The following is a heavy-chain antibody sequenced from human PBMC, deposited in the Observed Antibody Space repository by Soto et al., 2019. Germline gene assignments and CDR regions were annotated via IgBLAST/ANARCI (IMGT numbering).Heavy chain of an antibody. CDR3: ARVWGDIVVAVTSYFDS. V-gene: IGHV1-3*01. Sequence: ASVKVSCKASGYTFTSYAMHWVRQAPGQRLEWMGWINAGNGNTKYSQKFQGRVTITRDTSASTAYMELSSLRSEDTAVYYCARVWGDIVVAVTSYFDSLGQGTMGTGYS. CDR2: INAGNGNT. J-gene: IGHJ4*02. D-gene: IGHD3-22*01. CDR1: GYTFTSYA.